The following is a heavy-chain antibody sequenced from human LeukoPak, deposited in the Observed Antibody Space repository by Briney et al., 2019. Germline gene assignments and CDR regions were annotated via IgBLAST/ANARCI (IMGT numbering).Heavy chain of an antibody. V-gene: IGHV3-23*01. Sequence: GGSLSLSCAASGFTFSSYAMSWVRQAPGKGLEWVSAISGSGGSTYYADSVKGRFTISRDNSKNTLYLQMNSLRAKDTAVYYCAKDNVRTFDYWGQGTLVTVSS. CDR2: ISGSGGST. CDR1: GFTFSSYA. CDR3: AKDNVRTFDY. J-gene: IGHJ4*02.